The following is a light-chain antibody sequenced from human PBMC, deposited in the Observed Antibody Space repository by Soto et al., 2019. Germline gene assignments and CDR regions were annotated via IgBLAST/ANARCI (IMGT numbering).Light chain of an antibody. CDR3: CSYSGSYTWV. CDR2: DVS. V-gene: IGLV2-11*01. CDR1: SSDVGGYNY. J-gene: IGLJ3*02. Sequence: QSALTQPRSVSGSPGQSVTISCTGTSSDVGGYNYVSWYQQHPGKAPKLMIYDVSKWPSGVPDRFSGSKSGNTASLTISGLQGEDEADYYCCSYSGSYTWVFGGGTKLTVL.